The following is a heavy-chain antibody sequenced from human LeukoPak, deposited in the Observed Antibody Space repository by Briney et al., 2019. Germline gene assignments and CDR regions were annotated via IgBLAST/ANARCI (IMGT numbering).Heavy chain of an antibody. CDR1: GYTFTGYY. CDR3: AKSYGSGGYYYGMDV. CDR2: INPNSGGT. Sequence: GASVKVSCKASGYTFTGYYMHWMRQAPGQGLEWMGWINPNSGGTNYAQKFQGWVTMTRDTSISTAYMELSRLRSDDTAVYYCAKSYGSGGYYYGMDVWGKGTTVTVSS. J-gene: IGHJ6*04. D-gene: IGHD3-10*01. V-gene: IGHV1-2*04.